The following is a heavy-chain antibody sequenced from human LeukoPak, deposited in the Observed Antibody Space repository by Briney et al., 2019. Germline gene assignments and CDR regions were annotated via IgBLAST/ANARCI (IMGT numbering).Heavy chain of an antibody. CDR1: GFTFSSYS. J-gene: IGHJ3*02. D-gene: IGHD1-26*01. V-gene: IGHV3-48*04. Sequence: GGSLRLSCAASGFTFSSYSMNWVRQAPGKGLEWVSYISSSSSTIYYADSVKGRFTISRDYAKNSLYLQMNSLRAEDTAVYYCARVAKYSGSYYLLRDAFDIWGQGTMVTVSS. CDR2: ISSSSSTI. CDR3: ARVAKYSGSYYLLRDAFDI.